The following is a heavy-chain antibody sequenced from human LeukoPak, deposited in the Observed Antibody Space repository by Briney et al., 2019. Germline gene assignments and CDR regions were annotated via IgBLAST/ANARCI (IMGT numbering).Heavy chain of an antibody. CDR3: ASTRHYDYVWGSYRPVDYMDV. CDR1: GYTFTSYG. V-gene: IGHV1-18*01. CDR2: ISAYNGNT. Sequence: AASVKVSCKASGYTFTSYGISWVRQAPGQGLEWMGWISAYNGNTNYAQKLQGRVTMTTDTSTSTAYMELRSLRSDDTAAYYCASTRHYDYVWGSYRPVDYMDVWGKETTVTVSS. D-gene: IGHD3-16*02. J-gene: IGHJ6*03.